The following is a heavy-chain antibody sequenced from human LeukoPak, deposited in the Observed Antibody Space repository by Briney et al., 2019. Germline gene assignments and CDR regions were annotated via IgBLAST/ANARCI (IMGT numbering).Heavy chain of an antibody. CDR3: ARVLDYYDSSGYYDAFDI. D-gene: IGHD3-22*01. CDR1: GGSISSYY. J-gene: IGHJ3*02. CDR2: IYYSGST. V-gene: IGHV4-59*01. Sequence: SETLSLTCTVSGGSISSYYWSWIRQPPGKGPEWIGYIYYSGSTNYNPSLKSRVTISVDTSKNQFSLKLSSVTAADTAVYYCARVLDYYDSSGYYDAFDIWGQGTMVTVSS.